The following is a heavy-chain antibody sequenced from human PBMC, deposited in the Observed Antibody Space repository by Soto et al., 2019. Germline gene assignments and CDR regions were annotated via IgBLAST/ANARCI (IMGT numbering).Heavy chain of an antibody. D-gene: IGHD6-6*01. CDR1: GYTFTGYY. V-gene: IGHV1-2*02. CDR2: INPNSGGT. CDR3: ARVRYVIAARYGMDV. J-gene: IGHJ6*02. Sequence: VQLVQSGAEVKKPGASVKVSCKASGYTFTGYYMHWVRQAPGQGLEWMGWINPNSGGTNYAQKFQGRVTMTRDTSISTAYMELSRLRSDDTAVYYCARVRYVIAARYGMDVWGQGTTVTVSS.